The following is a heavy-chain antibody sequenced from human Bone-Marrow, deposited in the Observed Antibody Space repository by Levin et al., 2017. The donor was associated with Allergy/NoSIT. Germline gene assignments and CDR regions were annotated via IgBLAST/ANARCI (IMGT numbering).Heavy chain of an antibody. CDR1: GYSFSTHW. J-gene: IGHJ6*02. D-gene: IGHD2-15*01. CDR3: ARDLTPTSHGMDV. CDR2: IYPSDSDT. Sequence: GESLKISCKASGYSFSTHWIAWVRHMPGKGLEWMGIIYPSDSDTRYSPSFQGQVTISADKSSTTAYLQWSSLKASDTAIYYCARDLTPTSHGMDVWGQGTTVTVSS. V-gene: IGHV5-51*01.